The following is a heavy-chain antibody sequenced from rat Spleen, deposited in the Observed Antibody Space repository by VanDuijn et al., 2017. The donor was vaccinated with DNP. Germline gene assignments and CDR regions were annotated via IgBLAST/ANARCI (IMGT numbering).Heavy chain of an antibody. J-gene: IGHJ4*01. Sequence: EVKLVESGGGLVQPGRSLKLSCAASGFNFNDHWMGWVRQAPGKGLEWIGQINKDSSTINYIPSLKDKFTISRDNVQNTLYLQTSTLGSEDTATYYCARHRTIMPYYYAMDAWGQGASVTVSS. D-gene: IGHD1-12*01. CDR1: GFNFNDHW. V-gene: IGHV4-2*01. CDR2: INKDSSTI. CDR3: ARHRTIMPYYYAMDA.